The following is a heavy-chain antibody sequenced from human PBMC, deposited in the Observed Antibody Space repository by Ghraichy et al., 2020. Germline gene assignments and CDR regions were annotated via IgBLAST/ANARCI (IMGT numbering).Heavy chain of an antibody. CDR2: INPNSGGT. CDR3: AREKYGSGNDY. V-gene: IGHV1-2*02. Sequence: ASVKVSCKASGYTFTDYYMHWVRQAPGQGLEWMGWINPNSGGTNFAQRFQGRVTMTRDTSISTAYMELSRLRSDDTAVYYCAREKYGSGNDYWGQGTLVTVSS. D-gene: IGHD3-10*01. J-gene: IGHJ4*02. CDR1: GYTFTDYY.